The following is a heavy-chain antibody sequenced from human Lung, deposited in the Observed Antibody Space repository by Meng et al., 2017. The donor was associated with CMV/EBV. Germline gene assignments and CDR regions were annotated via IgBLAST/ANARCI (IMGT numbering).Heavy chain of an antibody. Sequence: ASVXVSXKTSGYTFTSYGISWVRQAPGQGLEWMGWISVYTDNTSSAQKYQGRLTMTTDTSTSTAYMEVRSLRSDDTAVYYCARDSPSLYSSSPGIDFWGQGTLVTVPS. CDR2: ISVYTDNT. J-gene: IGHJ4*02. CDR3: ARDSPSLYSSSPGIDF. D-gene: IGHD6-6*01. V-gene: IGHV1-18*01. CDR1: GYTFTSYG.